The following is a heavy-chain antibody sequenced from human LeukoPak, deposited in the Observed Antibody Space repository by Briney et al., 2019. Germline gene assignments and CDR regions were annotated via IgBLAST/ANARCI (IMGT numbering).Heavy chain of an antibody. CDR2: ISHDGNNE. D-gene: IGHD2-21*02. CDR1: GFTLNNYG. CDR3: AKDPSLRVTLPV. J-gene: IGHJ4*02. Sequence: PGGSLRLSCAASGFTLNNYGLHWVRQAPGKGLEWVTLISHDGNNEYYADSVKGRFATSRDDSKNTLYLQMNRLRAKDTAVYYCAKDPSLRVTLPVWGQGTLVTVSS. V-gene: IGHV3-30*18.